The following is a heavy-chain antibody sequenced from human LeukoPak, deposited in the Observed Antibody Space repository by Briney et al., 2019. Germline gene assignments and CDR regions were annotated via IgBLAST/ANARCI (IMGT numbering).Heavy chain of an antibody. CDR3: AVPAAIDYYYYYYMDV. Sequence: ASVKVSCKASGGTFSSYAISWVRQAPGQGLEWMGGIIPIFGTANYAQKFQGRVTITTDESTSIAYMELSSLRSEDTAVYYCAVPAAIDYYYYYYMDVWGKGTTVTVSS. D-gene: IGHD2-2*01. CDR1: GGTFSSYA. V-gene: IGHV1-69*05. CDR2: IIPIFGTA. J-gene: IGHJ6*03.